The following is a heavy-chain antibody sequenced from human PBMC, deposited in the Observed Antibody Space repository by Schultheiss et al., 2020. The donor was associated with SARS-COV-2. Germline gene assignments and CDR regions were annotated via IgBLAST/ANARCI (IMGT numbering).Heavy chain of an antibody. CDR3: AKGIGPKVVPMDV. Sequence: GGSLRLSCAASGFTFSSYAMSWVRQAPGKGLEWVSSISSSSTIYYADSVKGRFTISRDNSKNTLYLQMNSLRAEDTAVYYCAKGIGPKVVPMDVWGKGTTVTVSS. D-gene: IGHD2-2*01. J-gene: IGHJ6*04. V-gene: IGHV3-23*01. CDR2: ISSSSTI. CDR1: GFTFSSYA.